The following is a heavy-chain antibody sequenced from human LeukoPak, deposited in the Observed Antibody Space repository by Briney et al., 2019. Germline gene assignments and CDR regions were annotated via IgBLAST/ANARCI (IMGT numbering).Heavy chain of an antibody. CDR1: GYTFTSYD. J-gene: IGHJ6*02. CDR2: MNPNSGNT. Sequence: ASVKVSCKASGYTFTSYDINWVRQATGQGLEWMGWMNPNSGNTGYAQKFQGRVTMTRNTSISTAYMELSSLRSEDTAVYYCARDPRFLEWSPRANYYYYGMGVWGQGTTVTVSS. D-gene: IGHD3-3*01. V-gene: IGHV1-8*01. CDR3: ARDPRFLEWSPRANYYYYGMGV.